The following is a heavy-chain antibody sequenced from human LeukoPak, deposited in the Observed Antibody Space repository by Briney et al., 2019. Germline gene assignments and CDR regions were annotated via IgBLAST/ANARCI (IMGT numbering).Heavy chain of an antibody. CDR3: AKFSSSWNYYYGMDV. Sequence: GGPLRLSCAASGFTFSSYAMSWVRQAPGKGLEWVSAISGSGGSTYYADSVKGRFTISRDNSKNTLYLQMNSLRAEDTAVYYCAKFSSSWNYYYGMDVWGQGTTVTVSS. V-gene: IGHV3-23*01. CDR2: ISGSGGST. J-gene: IGHJ6*02. CDR1: GFTFSSYA. D-gene: IGHD6-13*01.